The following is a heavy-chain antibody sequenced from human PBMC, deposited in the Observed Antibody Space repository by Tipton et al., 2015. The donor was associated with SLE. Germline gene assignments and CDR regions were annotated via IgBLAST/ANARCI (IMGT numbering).Heavy chain of an antibody. CDR1: GASINSDNYY. CDR3: ARDSGVHGWTWGF. J-gene: IGHJ3*01. V-gene: IGHV3-21*01. CDR2: IISGSDYI. D-gene: IGHD3-10*01. Sequence: LSLTCTVSGASINSDNYYWGWVRQPPGKGLEWISSIISGSDYIHYADSVKSRFTISRDNAKNSLYLQMNSLRAEDTALYYCARDSGVHGWTWGFWGQGTMVTVSS.